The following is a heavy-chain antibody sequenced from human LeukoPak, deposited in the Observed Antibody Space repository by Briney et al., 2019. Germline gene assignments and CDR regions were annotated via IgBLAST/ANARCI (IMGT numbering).Heavy chain of an antibody. CDR2: INPSGGST. J-gene: IGHJ6*02. CDR3: ARVQTGAAPRGYYYYYGMDV. CDR1: GYTFTSYY. V-gene: IGHV1-46*01. Sequence: ASVKVSCKASGYTFTSYYMHWVRQAPGQGLEWMGIINPSGGSTSYAQKFQGRVTMTRDTSTSTVYMELSSLRSEDTAVYYCARVQTGAAPRGYYYYYGMDVWGQGTTVTVSS. D-gene: IGHD1-26*01.